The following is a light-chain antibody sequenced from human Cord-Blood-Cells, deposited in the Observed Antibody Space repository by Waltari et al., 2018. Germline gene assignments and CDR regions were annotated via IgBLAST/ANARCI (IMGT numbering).Light chain of an antibody. CDR2: GAS. V-gene: IGKV3-15*01. Sequence: IVMTQSPATLSVSPGDRATLSCRASQSVSSNLAWYQQKPGQAPRLLIYGASTRATGSPARFSGSRSGTEFTLTISSLQSEDFAVDYCQQYNNWTPYTFGQGTKLEIK. CDR1: QSVSSN. CDR3: QQYNNWTPYT. J-gene: IGKJ2*01.